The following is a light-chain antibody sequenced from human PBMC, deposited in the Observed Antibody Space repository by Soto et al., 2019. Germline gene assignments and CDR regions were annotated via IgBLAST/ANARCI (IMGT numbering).Light chain of an antibody. CDR2: DNT. CDR1: TSNIGINY. Sequence: QSVLTQPPSVSAAPGQKVTICCSGGTSNIGINYVAWYQHLPGAAPKLLIDDNTKRPSGIPDRFSGSKSGTSATLGITGLQTGDEADYYCGTWDGRLHTEVFGGGTKVTVL. J-gene: IGLJ2*01. V-gene: IGLV1-51*01. CDR3: GTWDGRLHTEV.